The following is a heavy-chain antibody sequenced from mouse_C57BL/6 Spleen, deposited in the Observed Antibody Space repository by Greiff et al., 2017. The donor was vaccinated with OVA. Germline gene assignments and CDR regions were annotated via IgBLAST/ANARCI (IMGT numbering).Heavy chain of an antibody. CDR3: ARDMGLYGNYDFDY. V-gene: IGHV1-26*01. Sequence: VQLQQSGPELVKPGASVKISCKASGYTFTDYYMNWVKQSPGKSLEWIGDINPNNGGTSYNQKFKGKATLTVDKSSSTAYMELRSLTSEDSAVYYCARDMGLYGNYDFDYWGQGTTLTVSS. CDR2: INPNNGGT. CDR1: GYTFTDYY. D-gene: IGHD2-1*01. J-gene: IGHJ2*01.